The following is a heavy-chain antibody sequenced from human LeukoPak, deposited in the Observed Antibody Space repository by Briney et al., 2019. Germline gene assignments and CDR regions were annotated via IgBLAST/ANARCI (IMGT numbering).Heavy chain of an antibody. CDR2: ISDAGERT. CDR3: AKYVGFPGIDY. CDR1: GFAFSNYA. V-gene: IGHV3-23*01. J-gene: IGHJ4*02. Sequence: GGSLRLSCAASGFAFSNYAMSWVRQAPGKGLEWVSSISDAGERTYYADSVKGRFTISRDNSKNTLYLQMNSLRAEDTALYYCAKYVGFPGIDYWGQGTLVTVSS. D-gene: IGHD1-26*01.